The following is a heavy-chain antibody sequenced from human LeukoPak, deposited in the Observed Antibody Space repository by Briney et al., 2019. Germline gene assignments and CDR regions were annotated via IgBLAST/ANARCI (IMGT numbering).Heavy chain of an antibody. D-gene: IGHD1-26*01. CDR3: ARDGGVGGSYFEGAFDI. J-gene: IGHJ3*02. CDR1: GFTFSSYG. Sequence: GGSLRLSCAASGFTFSSYGMHWVRQAPGKGLEWVAVIWYDGSNKYYADSVKGRFTISRDNSKNTLYLQMNSLRAEDTAVYYCARDGGVGGSYFEGAFDIWGQGTMVTVSS. CDR2: IWYDGSNK. V-gene: IGHV3-33*01.